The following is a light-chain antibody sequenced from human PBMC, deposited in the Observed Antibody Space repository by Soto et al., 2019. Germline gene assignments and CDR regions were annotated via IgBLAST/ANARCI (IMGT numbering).Light chain of an antibody. CDR2: AAI. J-gene: IGKJ2*01. CDR1: QNINSY. V-gene: IGKV1-39*01. Sequence: DIQMTQSPSSLSASVGDRVTITCRASQNINSYLNWYQQKPGEAPKLLIYAAISLRSGVPSRFTGSGSGTDFTLTISSLQPEDFATYYCQESTNIPYTFGQGTKLEIE. CDR3: QESTNIPYT.